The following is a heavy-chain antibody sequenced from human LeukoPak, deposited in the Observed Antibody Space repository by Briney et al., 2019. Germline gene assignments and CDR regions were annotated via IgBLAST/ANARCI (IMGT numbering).Heavy chain of an antibody. CDR3: ARGPYCTNGVCYRVMDV. CDR2: INHSGST. D-gene: IGHD2-8*01. CDR1: GGSFSGYY. V-gene: IGHV4-34*01. Sequence: SETLSLTCAVYGGSFSGYYWSGICQPPGKGLEWIGEINHSGSTNYNPSLKSRVTISVDTSKNQFSLKLSSVTAADTAVYYCARGPYCTNGVCYRVMDVWGKGTTVTVSS. J-gene: IGHJ6*03.